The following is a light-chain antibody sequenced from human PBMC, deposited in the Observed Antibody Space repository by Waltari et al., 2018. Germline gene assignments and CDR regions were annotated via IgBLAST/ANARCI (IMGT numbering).Light chain of an antibody. V-gene: IGLV2-23*02. Sequence: QSALTQPASVSGSAGQSITISCTGTSDDVGSYNFVPWYQQNPGKAPRLLISEVTKRPSGVSSRFSGSKSCITASLTISGLQTEDEADYYCCSYAGGATWVFGGGTKLTVL. CDR3: CSYAGGATWV. CDR1: SDDVGSYNF. CDR2: EVT. J-gene: IGLJ3*02.